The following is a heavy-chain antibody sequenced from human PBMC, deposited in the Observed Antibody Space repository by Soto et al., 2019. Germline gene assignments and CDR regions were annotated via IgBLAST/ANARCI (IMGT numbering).Heavy chain of an antibody. Sequence: GGSLRLSCAASGFTFSSYAMHWVRQAPGKGLEWVAVISYDGSNKYYADSVRGRFTISRDNSKNTLYLQMNSLRAEDTAVYYCARDLRISDFWSGYYPFWFDPWGQGTLVTVSS. V-gene: IGHV3-30-3*01. CDR1: GFTFSSYA. J-gene: IGHJ5*02. CDR3: ARDLRISDFWSGYYPFWFDP. CDR2: ISYDGSNK. D-gene: IGHD3-3*01.